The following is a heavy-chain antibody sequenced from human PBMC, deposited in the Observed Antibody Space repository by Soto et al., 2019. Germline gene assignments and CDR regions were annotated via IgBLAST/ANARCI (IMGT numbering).Heavy chain of an antibody. CDR1: GYTFTSYD. CDR2: MNPNSGNT. J-gene: IGHJ4*02. Sequence: ASVKVSCKASGYTFTSYDINWVRQATGQGLEWMGWMNPNSGNTGYAQKFQGRVTMTRNTSISTAYMELSSLRSEDTAVYYCARGRDGDYYGSGSYPDYWGQGTLVTVSS. D-gene: IGHD3-10*01. CDR3: ARGRDGDYYGSGSYPDY. V-gene: IGHV1-8*01.